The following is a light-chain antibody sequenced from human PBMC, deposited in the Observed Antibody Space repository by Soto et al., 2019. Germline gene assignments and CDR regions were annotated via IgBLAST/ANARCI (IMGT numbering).Light chain of an antibody. CDR2: VAS. Sequence: EIVLTQSPDTLSLSPGERATLSCRASQSVSSINLAWYQHQPGQAPRLLIYVASRRATGIPDRFSGSWSGTEFALTISRLEPEDFAVYYCQQHGSGPWTFGQGTKVEIK. V-gene: IGKV3-20*01. J-gene: IGKJ1*01. CDR1: QSVSSIN. CDR3: QQHGSGPWT.